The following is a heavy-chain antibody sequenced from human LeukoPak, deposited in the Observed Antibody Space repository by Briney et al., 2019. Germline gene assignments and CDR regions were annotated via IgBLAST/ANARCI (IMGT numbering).Heavy chain of an antibody. V-gene: IGHV3-74*01. CDR3: VRDWDHYDFDS. D-gene: IGHD3-16*01. CDR2: VNGVGSEG. J-gene: IGHJ5*01. Sequence: GGSLTLSCAASGFTFNKYYIHWVRQAPGEGLVWVSRVNGVGSEGIYADSVKGRFSIFRDNAKNTVYLQMNSLTAEDTAMYYCVRDWDHYDFDSWGQGTLVTVAS. CDR1: GFTFNKYY.